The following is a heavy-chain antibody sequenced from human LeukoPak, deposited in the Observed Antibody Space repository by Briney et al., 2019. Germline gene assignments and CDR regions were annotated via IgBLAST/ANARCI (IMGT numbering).Heavy chain of an antibody. D-gene: IGHD3-9*01. CDR3: ARGGDILTGYYRYYFDY. CDR2: ISAYNGNT. J-gene: IGHJ4*02. V-gene: IGHV1-18*01. Sequence: ASVKVSCKASGYTFTSYGISWVRQAPGQGLEWMGWISAYNGNTNYAQKLQGRVTMTTDTSTSTAYMELRSLGSDDTAVYYCARGGDILTGYYRYYFDYWGQGTLVTVSS. CDR1: GYTFTSYG.